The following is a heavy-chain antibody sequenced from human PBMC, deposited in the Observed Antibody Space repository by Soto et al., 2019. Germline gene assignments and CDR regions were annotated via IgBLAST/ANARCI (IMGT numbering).Heavy chain of an antibody. CDR1: GFTFTDHS. CDR3: ARDRPTTFGADL. D-gene: IGHD3-10*01. V-gene: IGHV3-48*04. J-gene: IGHJ3*01. CDR2: INDISNAI. Sequence: EVQLVESGGGLVQPGGSLRLSCTASGFTFTDHSMNWVRHAPGKGLEWLSYINDISNAIYYADFVKGRFAMSRDNAKKSVFLQMNSLRGEDTGVFYCARDRPTTFGADLWGQGTVVTVSS.